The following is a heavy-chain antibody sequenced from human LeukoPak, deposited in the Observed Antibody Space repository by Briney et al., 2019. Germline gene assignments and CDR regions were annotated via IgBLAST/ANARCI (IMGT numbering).Heavy chain of an antibody. CDR1: GGFISSYF. Sequence: SETLSLTRSVSGGFISSYFWSWIRQPPAKGLEWMGYIYYSGSTNYNPSLKSRVTISVDRSNNQFSLNLSSVTAADTAVYYCARRTEYVGMDVWGQGTTVTVSS. D-gene: IGHD2/OR15-2a*01. V-gene: IGHV4-59*01. CDR2: IYYSGST. CDR3: ARRTEYVGMDV. J-gene: IGHJ6*02.